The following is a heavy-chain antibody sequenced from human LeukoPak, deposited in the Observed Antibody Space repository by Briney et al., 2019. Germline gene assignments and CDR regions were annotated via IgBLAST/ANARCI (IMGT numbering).Heavy chain of an antibody. CDR2: IYSGGST. J-gene: IGHJ4*02. D-gene: IGHD6-13*01. CDR1: GFTVSSNY. Sequence: PGGSLRLSCAASGFTVSSNYMSWVRQAPGKGLEWVSVIYSGGSTYYADSVKGRFTISRDNSKNTLYLQMNSLRAEDTAVYYCARPPLRGSWKYYFDYWGQGTLVTVSS. CDR3: ARPPLRGSWKYYFDY. V-gene: IGHV3-53*01.